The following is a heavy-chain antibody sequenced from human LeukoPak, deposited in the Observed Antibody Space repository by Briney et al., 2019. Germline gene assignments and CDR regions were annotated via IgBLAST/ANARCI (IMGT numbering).Heavy chain of an antibody. J-gene: IGHJ6*02. CDR2: INHSGST. D-gene: IGHD5-18*01. Sequence: SETLSLTCAVYGGSFSGYYWSWIRQPPGKGLEWIGAINHSGSTNYNPSLKSRVTISVDTSKNQFSLKLSSVTAADTAVYYCARGNAAMVPYYYYYGMDVWGQGTTVTVSS. V-gene: IGHV4-34*01. CDR1: GGSFSGYY. CDR3: ARGNAAMVPYYYYYGMDV.